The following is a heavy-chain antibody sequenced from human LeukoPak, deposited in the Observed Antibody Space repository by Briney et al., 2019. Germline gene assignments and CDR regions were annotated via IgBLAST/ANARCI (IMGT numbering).Heavy chain of an antibody. Sequence: GGSLRLSCAASGFTFSSYGMHWVRQAPGKGLEWVAVIWYDGSNKYYADSVKGRFTISRDNSKNTLYLQMNSLRAGDTAVYYCARQWELRDFDYWGQGTLVTVSS. V-gene: IGHV3-33*01. J-gene: IGHJ4*02. CDR1: GFTFSSYG. CDR2: IWYDGSNK. CDR3: ARQWELRDFDY. D-gene: IGHD1-26*01.